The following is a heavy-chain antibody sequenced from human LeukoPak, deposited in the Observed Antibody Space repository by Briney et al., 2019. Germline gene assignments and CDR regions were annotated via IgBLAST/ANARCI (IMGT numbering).Heavy chain of an antibody. V-gene: IGHV3-21*01. D-gene: IGHD2-15*01. CDR3: ARDREVVVAATSTAFWFDP. CDR1: GFTFSSYS. CDR2: ISSSSSYI. J-gene: IGHJ5*02. Sequence: PGGSLRLSCAASGFTFSSYSMNWFRQAPAKGLEWVSSISSSSSYIYYADSVKGRFTISRDNAKNSLYLQMNSLRAEDTAVYYCARDREVVVAATSTAFWFDPWGQGTLVTVSS.